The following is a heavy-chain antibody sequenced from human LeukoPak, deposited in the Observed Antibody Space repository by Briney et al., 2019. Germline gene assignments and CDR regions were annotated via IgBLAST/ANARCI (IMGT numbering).Heavy chain of an antibody. V-gene: IGHV1-69*06. CDR1: GYTFTSYG. J-gene: IGHJ4*02. CDR3: ARAIGGVTHFDY. Sequence: ASVKASCKASGYTFTSYGTSWVRQAPGQGLEWMGGIIPISATPNYAQKFQGRVTITADKSTSTAFMELSSLRSDDTAVYYCARAIGGVTHFDYWGQGTLVTVSS. CDR2: IIPISATP. D-gene: IGHD4-23*01.